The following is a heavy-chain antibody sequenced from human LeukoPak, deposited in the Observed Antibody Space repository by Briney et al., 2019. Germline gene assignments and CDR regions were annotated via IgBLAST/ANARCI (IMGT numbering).Heavy chain of an antibody. D-gene: IGHD1-14*01. Sequence: GGSLRLSCAASGFTFSDYCVSWIRQAPGKGLEWVSYISSSGSTKYYADSVKGRFTISRDNAKNSLYLQMSSLRAEDTAVYYCAREGLDRGYFDYWGQGTLVTVSA. J-gene: IGHJ4*02. V-gene: IGHV3-11*04. CDR1: GFTFSDYC. CDR2: ISSSGSTK. CDR3: AREGLDRGYFDY.